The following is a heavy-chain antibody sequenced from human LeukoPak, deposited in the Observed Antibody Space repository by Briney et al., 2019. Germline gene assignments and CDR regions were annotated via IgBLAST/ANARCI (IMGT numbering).Heavy chain of an antibody. D-gene: IGHD3-10*01. J-gene: IGHJ4*02. CDR1: GGSFSGYY. Sequence: SETLSLTCAVYGGSFSGYYWSWIRQPPGKGLEWIGEINHSGSNNYNPSLKSRVNISVDTSKNQFSLKLSSVTAGDTAVYYCESSGSYIWGQGTLVTVSS. V-gene: IGHV4-34*01. CDR3: ESSGSYI. CDR2: INHSGSN.